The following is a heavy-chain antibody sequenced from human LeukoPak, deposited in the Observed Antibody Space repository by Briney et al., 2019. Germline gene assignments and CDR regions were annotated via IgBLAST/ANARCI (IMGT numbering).Heavy chain of an antibody. Sequence: PGGSLRLSCAASGFTFSDYGMHCVRQAPGMGLEWVAVIWYDGDKKYYADSVKGRFTISRDNSKNTLYLQMSSLRVEDTSVYFCARDRCGGADCANWFDPWGQGTLVIVSS. CDR3: ARDRCGGADCANWFDP. D-gene: IGHD2-21*02. J-gene: IGHJ5*02. CDR2: IWYDGDKK. V-gene: IGHV3-33*01. CDR1: GFTFSDYG.